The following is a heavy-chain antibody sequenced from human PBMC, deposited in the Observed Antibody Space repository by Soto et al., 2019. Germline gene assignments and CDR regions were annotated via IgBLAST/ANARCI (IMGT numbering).Heavy chain of an antibody. V-gene: IGHV4-4*02. J-gene: IGHJ6*02. CDR2: AHHGGT. Sequence: XTLSLPCAISGXSVNSSQSWTWVLQPPVKGLEWIGEAHHGGTNSNPSLKTRVTILLYKSKNQFALKLNSVTAADTSIYYFERERVSWFGDLLPLGLDVWGQGTMAPVSS. CDR3: ERERVSWFGDLLPLGLDV. D-gene: IGHD3-10*01. CDR1: GXSVNSSQS.